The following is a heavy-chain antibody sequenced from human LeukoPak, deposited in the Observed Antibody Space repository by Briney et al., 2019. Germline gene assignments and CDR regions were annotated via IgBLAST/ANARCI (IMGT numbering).Heavy chain of an antibody. V-gene: IGHV3-30-3*01. D-gene: IGHD6-19*01. CDR2: ISYDGSNK. J-gene: IGHJ4*02. Sequence: GGSLRLSCPASGFTFNSHAMHWVRQAPGKGLEWVAVISYDGSNKYFADSVKGRFTISRDNSKNTLYLQMNSLRAEDTAVYYCARNPVALYYFDYWGQGTLVTVSS. CDR1: GFTFNSHA. CDR3: ARNPVALYYFDY.